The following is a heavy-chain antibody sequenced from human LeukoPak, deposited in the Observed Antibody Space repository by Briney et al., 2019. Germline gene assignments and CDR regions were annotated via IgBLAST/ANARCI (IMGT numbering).Heavy chain of an antibody. D-gene: IGHD3-22*01. CDR1: GGSFSGYY. J-gene: IGHJ5*02. CDR3: ARGSEFDSSGYLGFDP. Sequence: SETLSLTCAVYGGSFSGYYWSWIRQPPGKGLEWIGEINHSGSTNYNPSLKSRVTISVDTSKNQFSLKLSSVTAADTAVYYCARGSEFDSSGYLGFDPWGQGTLVTVSS. V-gene: IGHV4-34*01. CDR2: INHSGST.